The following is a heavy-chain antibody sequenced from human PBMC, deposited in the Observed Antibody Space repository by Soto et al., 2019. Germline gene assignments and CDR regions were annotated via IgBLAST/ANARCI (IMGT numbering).Heavy chain of an antibody. Sequence: EASVKVSCKASGYTFTSYAMHWVRQAPGQRLEWMGWINAGNGNTKYSQKFQGRVTITRDTSASTAYMELSSLRSEDTAVYYCARGGYSYYNWFDPWGQGTLVTVSS. CDR2: INAGNGNT. D-gene: IGHD5-18*01. CDR1: GYTFTSYA. V-gene: IGHV1-3*01. J-gene: IGHJ5*02. CDR3: ARGGYSYYNWFDP.